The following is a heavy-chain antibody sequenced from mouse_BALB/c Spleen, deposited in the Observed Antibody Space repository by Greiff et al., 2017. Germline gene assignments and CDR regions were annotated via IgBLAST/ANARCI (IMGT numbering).Heavy chain of an antibody. J-gene: IGHJ4*01. Sequence: QVQLQQPGAELVKPGASVKLSCKASGYTFTSYYMYWVKQRPGQGLEWIGGINPSNGGTNFNEKCKSKATLTVDKSSSTAYMQLSSLTSEDSAVYYCTRTFYYDYDWGYAMDYWGQGTSVTVSS. D-gene: IGHD2-4*01. CDR2: INPSNGGT. CDR3: TRTFYYDYDWGYAMDY. V-gene: IGHV1S81*02. CDR1: GYTFTSYY.